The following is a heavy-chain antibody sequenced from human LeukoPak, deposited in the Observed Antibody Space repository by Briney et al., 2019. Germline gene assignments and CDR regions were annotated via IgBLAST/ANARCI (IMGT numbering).Heavy chain of an antibody. CDR3: ARGPQYSGSPAPGYFDY. V-gene: IGHV4-34*01. CDR1: GGSISSYY. Sequence: SETLSLTCTVSGGSISSYYWSCIRQPPGKGLEWIGEINHSGSTNYNPSLKSRVTISVDTSKNQFSLKPSSVTAADTAVYYCARGPQYSGSPAPGYFDYWGQGTLVTVSS. J-gene: IGHJ4*02. D-gene: IGHD1-26*01. CDR2: INHSGST.